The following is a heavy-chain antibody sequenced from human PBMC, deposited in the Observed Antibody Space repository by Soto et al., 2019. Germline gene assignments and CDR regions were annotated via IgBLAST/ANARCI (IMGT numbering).Heavy chain of an antibody. CDR1: GGTFSSYA. V-gene: IGHV1-69*01. Sequence: QVQLVQSGAEVKKPGSSVKVSCKASGGTFSSYAISWVRQAPGQGLEWMGGIIPIFGTANYAQKFQGRVPITADESTSTAYMELSSLRSEDTAVYYCASSHSHYHANRLPTYYFDYWGQGTLVTVSS. J-gene: IGHJ4*02. D-gene: IGHD1-26*01. CDR3: ASSHSHYHANRLPTYYFDY. CDR2: IIPIFGTA.